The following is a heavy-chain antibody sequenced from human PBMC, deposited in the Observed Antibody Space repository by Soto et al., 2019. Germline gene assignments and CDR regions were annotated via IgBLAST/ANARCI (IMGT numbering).Heavy chain of an antibody. Sequence: GGSLRLSCAASGFTFSSYAMSWVRQAPGKGLEWVSAISGSSGSTYYADAVKGRFTISRDNAKNTLYLQMNSLRAEDTAVYYCARDGGGSYCVRGYWGQGSPGTVST. CDR1: GFTFSSYA. V-gene: IGHV3-23*01. J-gene: IGHJ4*02. CDR2: ISGSSGST. CDR3: ARDGGGSYCVRGY. D-gene: IGHD1-26*01.